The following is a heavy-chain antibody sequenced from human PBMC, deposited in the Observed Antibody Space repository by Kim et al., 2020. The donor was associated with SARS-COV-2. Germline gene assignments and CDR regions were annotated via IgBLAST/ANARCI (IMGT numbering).Heavy chain of an antibody. D-gene: IGHD5-18*01. V-gene: IGHV1-18*01. J-gene: IGHJ4*02. Sequence: AQKLQGRVTMTTDTSTSTAYMELRSLRSDDTAVYYCAATYVDTNFNFDYWGQGTLVTVSS. CDR3: AATYVDTNFNFDY.